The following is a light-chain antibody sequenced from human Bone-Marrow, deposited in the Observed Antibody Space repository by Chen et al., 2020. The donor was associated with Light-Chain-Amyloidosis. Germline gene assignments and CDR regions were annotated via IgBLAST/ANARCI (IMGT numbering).Light chain of an antibody. Sequence: SHVLTPPSSVSVAPGQTATIACGGHNIGSTSVHWYQQTPGQAPLLVVYDDSDRPSGIPERLSGSNSGNTATLTISRVEAGDEADYYCQVWDRSSDRPVFGGGTKLTVL. J-gene: IGLJ3*02. CDR1: NIGSTS. CDR3: QVWDRSSDRPV. V-gene: IGLV3-21*02. CDR2: DDS.